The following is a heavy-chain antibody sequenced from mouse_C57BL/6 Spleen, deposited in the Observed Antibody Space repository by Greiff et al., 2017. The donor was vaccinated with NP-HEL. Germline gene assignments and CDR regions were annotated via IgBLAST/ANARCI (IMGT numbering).Heavy chain of an antibody. CDR3: AKSLYYGSRYYFDY. J-gene: IGHJ2*01. CDR2: IYPGDGDT. D-gene: IGHD1-1*01. Sequence: VQLQQSGAELVKPGASVKISCKASGYAFSSYWMNWVKQRPGKGLEWIGQIYPGDGDTNYNGKFKGKATLTADKSSSTAYMQLSSLTSEDSAVYFCAKSLYYGSRYYFDYWGQSTTLTVSS. CDR1: GYAFSSYW. V-gene: IGHV1-80*01.